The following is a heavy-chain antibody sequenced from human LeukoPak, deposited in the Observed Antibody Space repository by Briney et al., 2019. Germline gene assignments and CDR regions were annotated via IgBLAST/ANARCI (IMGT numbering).Heavy chain of an antibody. CDR1: GYTFTSYG. CDR2: ISAYNDNT. J-gene: IGHJ5*02. Sequence: ASVKVSCKASGYTFTSYGISWVRQAPGQGLEWMGWISAYNDNTNYAQKLQGRVTMTTDTSTSTAYMELRSLRSDDTAVYYCARGAIFGVVPTARWFDPWGQGTLVTVSS. CDR3: ARGAIFGVVPTARWFDP. D-gene: IGHD3-3*01. V-gene: IGHV1-18*01.